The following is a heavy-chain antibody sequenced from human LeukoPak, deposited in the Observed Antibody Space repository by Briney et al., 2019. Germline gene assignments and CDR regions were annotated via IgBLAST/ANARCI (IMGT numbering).Heavy chain of an antibody. J-gene: IGHJ4*02. V-gene: IGHV3-30*01. D-gene: IGHD3-3*01. CDR2: ISYDGSNK. CDR3: ARDQRAYYDFWSGYFYYFDY. CDR1: GFTFSSYA. Sequence: GGSLRLSCAASGFTFSSYAMHWVRQAPGKGLEWVAVISYDGSNKYYADSVKGRFTISRDNSKNTLYLQMNSLRAEDTAVYYCARDQRAYYDFWSGYFYYFDYWGQGTLVTVSS.